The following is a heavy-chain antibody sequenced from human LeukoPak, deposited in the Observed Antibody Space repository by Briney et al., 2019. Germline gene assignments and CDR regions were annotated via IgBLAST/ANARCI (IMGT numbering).Heavy chain of an antibody. D-gene: IGHD3-3*01. CDR1: GYTFTIYD. V-gene: IGHV1-8*01. J-gene: IGHJ5*02. CDR3: ARGDFLFEP. CDR2: MNPNSANT. Sequence: GASVKVSRKSSGYTFTIYDINWVRRATGQGLERMGWMNPNSANTGYAQKFQARVTMTRTTSISTAYMELSSLRSEDTAVSHCARGDFLFEPWGQGTLVTVSS.